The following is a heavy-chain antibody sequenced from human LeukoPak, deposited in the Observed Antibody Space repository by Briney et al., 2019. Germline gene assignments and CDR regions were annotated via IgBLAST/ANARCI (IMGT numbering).Heavy chain of an antibody. D-gene: IGHD5-18*01. CDR2: ISSTSKYI. J-gene: IGHJ4*02. CDR3: AREYTAMAYDY. Sequence: GGSLRLSCVTSGFAFSDDSMNWVRQPPGKGLEWVSSISSTSKYIYYADSVKGRFTISRDNAKNSLFLQMNNLRVDDSAVYYCAREYTAMAYDYWGQGNLVTVSS. CDR1: GFAFSDDS. V-gene: IGHV3-21*01.